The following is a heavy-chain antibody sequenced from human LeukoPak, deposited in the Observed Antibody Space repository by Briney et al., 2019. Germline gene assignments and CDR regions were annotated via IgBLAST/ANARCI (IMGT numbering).Heavy chain of an antibody. J-gene: IGHJ4*02. V-gene: IGHV1-69*06. CDR1: GGTFSSYA. CDR3: VRDRIVTGDHRY. D-gene: IGHD7-27*01. CDR2: IIPIFGTA. Sequence: SVKVSCKASGGTFSSYAISWVRQAPGLGLEWMGRIIPIFGTANYAQKFQGRVTITADKSTSTAYMELSSVRSEDTAVYYCVRDRIVTGDHRYWGQGTLVTVSS.